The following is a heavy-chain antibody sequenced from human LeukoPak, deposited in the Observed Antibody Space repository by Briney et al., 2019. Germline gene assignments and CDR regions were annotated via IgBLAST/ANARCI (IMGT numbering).Heavy chain of an antibody. CDR3: ACLTTADAFDI. V-gene: IGHV4-39*07. Sequence: SETLSLTCTVSGGSISSSSYYWGWIRQPPGKGLDWIGIINYRGNTYYNPSLKSRVTISVDTSKNQFSLKLSSVTAADTAVYYCACLTTADAFDIWGQGTMVTVSS. CDR1: GGSISSSSYY. CDR2: INYRGNT. D-gene: IGHD3-22*01. J-gene: IGHJ3*02.